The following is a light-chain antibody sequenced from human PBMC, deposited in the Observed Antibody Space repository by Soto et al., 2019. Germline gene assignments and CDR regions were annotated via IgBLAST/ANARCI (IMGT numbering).Light chain of an antibody. CDR2: DNN. CDR1: TSNIGSNI. J-gene: IGLJ3*02. Sequence: QSVLTQPPSASGTPVQRITIACSGHTSNIGSNIVAWYQHLPGTAPKLLIYDNNQRPSGVPDRFFGSKSGTSASLAISGLQPDDESHYYCAAWDDSLNGLVFGGGTK. V-gene: IGLV1-44*01. CDR3: AAWDDSLNGLV.